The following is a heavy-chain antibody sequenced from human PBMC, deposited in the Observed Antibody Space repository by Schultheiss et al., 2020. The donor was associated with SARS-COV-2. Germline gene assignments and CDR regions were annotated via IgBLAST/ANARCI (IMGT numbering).Heavy chain of an antibody. CDR2: INSDGSST. Sequence: GGSLRLSCAASGFTFSSYAMSWVRQAPGKGLVWVSRINSDGSSTSYADSVKGRFTISRDNSKNTLYLQMNSLRAEDTAVYYCARDPGGYSYGPQYYFDYWGQGTLVTVSS. CDR1: GFTFSSYA. CDR3: ARDPGGYSYGPQYYFDY. J-gene: IGHJ4*02. D-gene: IGHD5-18*01. V-gene: IGHV3-74*01.